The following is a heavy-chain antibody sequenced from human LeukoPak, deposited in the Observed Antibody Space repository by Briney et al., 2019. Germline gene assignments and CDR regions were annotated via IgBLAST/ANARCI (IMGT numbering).Heavy chain of an antibody. V-gene: IGHV4-61*01. CDR2: IYYSGST. J-gene: IGHJ4*02. D-gene: IGHD3-10*01. Sequence: SETLSLTCSVSGGSISRNSYYWSWIRQPPGKGLEWIGYIYYSGSTNYNPSLKSRVTISVDTSKNQFSLKLSSVTAADTAVYYCARTPNYYGSGSYWFDYWGQGTLVTVSS. CDR1: GGSISRNSYY. CDR3: ARTPNYYGSGSYWFDY.